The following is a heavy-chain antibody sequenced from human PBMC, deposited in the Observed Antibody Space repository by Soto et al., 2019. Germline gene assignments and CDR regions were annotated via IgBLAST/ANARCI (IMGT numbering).Heavy chain of an antibody. Sequence: ASVKVSCKASGYTFTGYYMHWVRQAPGQGLEWMGWINPNSGGTNYAQKFQGRVTMTRDTSISTAYMELSRLRSDDTAVYYCARGGHVYYYGSGSYASFDYWGQGTLVTVSS. V-gene: IGHV1-2*02. CDR2: INPNSGGT. CDR1: GYTFTGYY. D-gene: IGHD3-10*01. J-gene: IGHJ4*02. CDR3: ARGGHVYYYGSGSYASFDY.